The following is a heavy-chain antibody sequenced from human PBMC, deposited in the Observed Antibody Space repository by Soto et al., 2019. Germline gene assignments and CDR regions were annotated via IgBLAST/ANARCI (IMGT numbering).Heavy chain of an antibody. CDR2: ISGYNGDT. V-gene: IGHV1-18*01. D-gene: IGHD6-13*01. CDR1: GYTFSRYG. Sequence: QGQLVQSVGEVKKPGASVKVSCKASGYTFSRYGISWVRQAPGQGLEWMGWISGYNGDTNYAQKFQGRVTMTIDTTKAKAYMELRSLTSDDTAVYYCAKNGQPPYCYYDLDVWGQGTTVTVSS. CDR3: AKNGQPPYCYYDLDV. J-gene: IGHJ6*02.